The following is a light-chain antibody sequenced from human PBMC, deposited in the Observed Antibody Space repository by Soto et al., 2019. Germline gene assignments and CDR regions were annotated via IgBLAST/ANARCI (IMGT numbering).Light chain of an antibody. V-gene: IGKV3-20*01. CDR2: GAS. J-gene: IGKJ5*01. CDR1: QSVSNNY. Sequence: EIVLTQSPGTLSLSPWERATLSCRASQSVSNNYLAWYQQKPGQAPRLLIYGASNRATGIPDRFSGSGSGTDFTLTISRLEPEDFAVYYCQHYGSSPPITFGQGTRLEIK. CDR3: QHYGSSPPIT.